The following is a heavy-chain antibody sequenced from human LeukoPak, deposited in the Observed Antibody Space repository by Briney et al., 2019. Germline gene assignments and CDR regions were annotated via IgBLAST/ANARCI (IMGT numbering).Heavy chain of an antibody. CDR3: ARGADSSGYYSIFYFDY. D-gene: IGHD3-22*01. CDR2: IYYSGST. J-gene: IGHJ4*02. V-gene: IGHV4-59*01. Sequence: SETLSLTCTVSGGSISSYYWNWIRQPPGKGLEWIGYIYYSGSTNYNPSLKSRVTISVDTSKNQFSLKLSSVTAADPAVYYCARGADSSGYYSIFYFDYWGQGTLVTVSS. CDR1: GGSISSYY.